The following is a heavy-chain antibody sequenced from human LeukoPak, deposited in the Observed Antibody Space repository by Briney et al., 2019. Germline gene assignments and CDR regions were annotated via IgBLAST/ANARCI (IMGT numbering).Heavy chain of an antibody. CDR1: GFTFSSHA. J-gene: IGHJ4*02. D-gene: IGHD1-1*01. CDR3: ANEVRPNDY. Sequence: LSGGSLRLSCVASGFTFSSHAMCWVRQAPGKGLEWVASIDISGGSTYYEDSVQGRFTISRDNSKNTLYSEMNSLRVEDTALYYCANEVRPNDYWGQGTLVTVSS. CDR2: IDISGGST. V-gene: IGHV3-23*01.